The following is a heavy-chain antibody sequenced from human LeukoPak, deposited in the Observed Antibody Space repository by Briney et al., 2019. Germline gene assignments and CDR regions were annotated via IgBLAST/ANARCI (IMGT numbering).Heavy chain of an antibody. CDR2: INHSGST. J-gene: IGHJ4*02. CDR3: ARDVIVGNGYYFDL. V-gene: IGHV4-34*01. CDR1: GGSFSGYY. D-gene: IGHD1-26*01. Sequence: SETLSLTCAVYGGSFSGYYWSWIRQPPGKGLEWIGEINHSGSTNYNPSLKSRVTISVDTSKNQFSLKLSSVTAADTAVYYCARDVIVGNGYYFDLWGQGTLVTVSS.